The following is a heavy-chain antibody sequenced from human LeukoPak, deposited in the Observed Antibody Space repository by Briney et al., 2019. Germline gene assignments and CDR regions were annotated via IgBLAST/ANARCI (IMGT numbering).Heavy chain of an antibody. CDR3: ARHFRDYGDYNLDY. CDR2: IYPGDSDT. V-gene: IGHV5-51*01. D-gene: IGHD4-17*01. Sequence: GESLKISCKGSGYSFTSYWIGWVRQMPGKSLEWMGIIYPGDSDTRYSPSFQGQVTTSADKSISTAYLQWSSLKASDTAMYYCARHFRDYGDYNLDYWGQGTLVTVSS. J-gene: IGHJ4*02. CDR1: GYSFTSYW.